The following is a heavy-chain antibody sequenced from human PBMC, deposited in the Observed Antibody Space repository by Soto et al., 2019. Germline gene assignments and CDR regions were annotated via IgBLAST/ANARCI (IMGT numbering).Heavy chain of an antibody. J-gene: IGHJ4*02. Sequence: ASVTVSCKASGYTFTSYGISWVRQAPGQGLEWMGWISAYNGNTNYAQKLQGRVTMTTDTSTSTAYMELRSLRSDDTAVYYCAMWDQHYDSSGHWGQGTLVTVSS. CDR3: AMWDQHYDSSGH. CDR2: ISAYNGNT. CDR1: GYTFTSYG. D-gene: IGHD3-22*01. V-gene: IGHV1-18*01.